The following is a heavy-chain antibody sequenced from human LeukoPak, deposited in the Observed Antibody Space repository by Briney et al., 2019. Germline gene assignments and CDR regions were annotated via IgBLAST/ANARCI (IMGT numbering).Heavy chain of an antibody. CDR1: GFTFSSYS. CDR2: ISSSSSDI. CDR3: ASSRPFYWSERYYFDY. J-gene: IGHJ4*02. D-gene: IGHD3-9*01. Sequence: GGSLRLSCAAYGFTFSSYSMNWDRQAPGKGLEWVSSISSSSSDIYYADSVKGRFTISRDNAKNSLYLQMNSLRAEDTAVYYCASSRPFYWSERYYFDYWGQGTPVTVSS. V-gene: IGHV3-21*01.